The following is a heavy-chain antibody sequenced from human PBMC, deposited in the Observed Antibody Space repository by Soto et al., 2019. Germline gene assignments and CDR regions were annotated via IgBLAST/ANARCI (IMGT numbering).Heavy chain of an antibody. J-gene: IGHJ3*02. CDR2: TYPGDSDT. D-gene: IGHD3-22*01. CDR1: GYSFTSYW. Sequence: PGESLKISCKGSGYSFTSYWIGWVRQMPGKGLEWMGITYPGDSDTRYSPSFQGQVTISADKSISTAYLQWSSLKASDTAMYYCAFHYDSSGCPRVIWAFDIWGQGTMVTVSS. CDR3: AFHYDSSGCPRVIWAFDI. V-gene: IGHV5-51*01.